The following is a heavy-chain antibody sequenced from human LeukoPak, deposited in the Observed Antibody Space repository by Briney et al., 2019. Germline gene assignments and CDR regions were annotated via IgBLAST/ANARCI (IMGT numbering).Heavy chain of an antibody. J-gene: IGHJ4*02. Sequence: GRSLRLSCAASGFTFSSYGMHWIRQAPGKGLEWVSSISSSSSYIYYADSVKGRFTISRDNAKNSLYLQMNSLRAEDTAVYYCARDLRYGVEWLGELYYFDYWGQGTLVTVSS. CDR3: ARDLRYGVEWLGELYYFDY. CDR2: ISSSSSYI. CDR1: GFTFSSYG. V-gene: IGHV3-21*01. D-gene: IGHD3-3*01.